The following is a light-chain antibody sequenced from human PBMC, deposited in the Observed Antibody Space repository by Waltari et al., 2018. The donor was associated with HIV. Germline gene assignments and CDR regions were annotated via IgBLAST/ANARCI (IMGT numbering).Light chain of an antibody. CDR2: DVT. J-gene: IGLJ3*02. CDR3: TSFTSSSAWV. V-gene: IGLV2-14*03. Sequence: QSALTQPASVSGSLGQSITFSCTGTSSDIGSYNYVSWYQKHPGKAPKIIIYDVTNRPSGFFNRFSGSKSGNTASLTISGLQAEDEADYYCTSFTSSSAWVFGGGTMLTVL. CDR1: SSDIGSYNY.